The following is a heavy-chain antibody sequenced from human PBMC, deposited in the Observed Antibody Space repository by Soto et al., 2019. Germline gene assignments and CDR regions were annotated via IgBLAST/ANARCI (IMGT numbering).Heavy chain of an antibody. J-gene: IGHJ5*02. CDR2: ISSSSSYI. CDR3: ARVAAVAGTGWFDP. CDR1: GFTFSRYS. V-gene: IGHV3-21*01. Sequence: GESLKISCAASGFTFSRYSMNWVRQAPGKGLEWVSSISSSSSYIYYADSVKGRFTISRDNAKNSLYLQMNSLRAEDTAVYYCARVAAVAGTGWFDPWGQGTLVTVSS. D-gene: IGHD6-19*01.